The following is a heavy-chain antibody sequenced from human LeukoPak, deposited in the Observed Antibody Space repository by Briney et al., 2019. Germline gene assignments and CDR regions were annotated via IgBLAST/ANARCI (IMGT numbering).Heavy chain of an antibody. V-gene: IGHV3-13*01. J-gene: IGHJ6*02. CDR3: ARDRRSTYYYYGMDV. CDR1: GFTFSSYD. Sequence: GGSLRLSCAASGFTFSSYDMHWVRQATGKGLEWVSAIGTAGDTYYPGSVKGRFTISRENAKNSLYLQMNSLRAGDTAVYYCARDRRSTYYYYGMDVWGQGTTVTDSS. CDR2: IGTAGDT.